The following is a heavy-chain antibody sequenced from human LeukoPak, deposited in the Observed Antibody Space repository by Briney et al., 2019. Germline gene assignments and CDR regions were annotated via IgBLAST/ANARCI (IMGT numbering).Heavy chain of an antibody. CDR3: TTDLLDVDMLAPSAVPEDFHRVDV. CDR1: GFIFTNVW. J-gene: IGHJ6*02. V-gene: IGHV3-15*01. Sequence: GGSLRLSCAASGFIFTNVWMSWIRQAPGKGLEWVGRIKSETYGGATDYAAPVKGRFTISRDDSKNTVYLQMKRLILEDTGVYYCTTDLLDVDMLAPSAVPEDFHRVDVWGQGTTVTVSS. CDR2: IKSETYGGAT. D-gene: IGHD5-12*01.